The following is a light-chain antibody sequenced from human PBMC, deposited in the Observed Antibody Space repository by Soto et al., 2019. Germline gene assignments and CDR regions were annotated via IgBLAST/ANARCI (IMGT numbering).Light chain of an antibody. CDR3: QQYYTTPLT. CDR1: QSLLYSSNNKNY. J-gene: IGKJ4*01. Sequence: DIVMTQSPDSLPVSLGERATINCKSSQSLLYSSNNKNYLAWYQQKPGQPPKLLIYWASTRESGVPDRFSGSGSGTDFTLTISSLQAEDVAVYYCQQYYTTPLTFGGGTKVEIK. CDR2: WAS. V-gene: IGKV4-1*01.